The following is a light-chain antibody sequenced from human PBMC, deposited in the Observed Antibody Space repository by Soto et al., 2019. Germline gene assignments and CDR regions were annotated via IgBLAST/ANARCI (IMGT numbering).Light chain of an antibody. Sequence: AIRMTQSPSSLSASIGDRVTITCRASHVVSNYLAWYQQKPGKAPKALIYAASFLQSGVTSRFSGSGSGTDFSLTISFLQSEDFAPYYYQHYYSYTYTFGQGTTLQMK. J-gene: IGKJ2*01. CDR3: QHYYSYTYT. CDR1: HVVSNY. V-gene: IGKV1-8*01. CDR2: AAS.